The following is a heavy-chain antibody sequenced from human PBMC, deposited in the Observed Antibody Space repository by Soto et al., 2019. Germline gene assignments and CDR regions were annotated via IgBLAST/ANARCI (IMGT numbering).Heavy chain of an antibody. Sequence: GASVKVSCKASGYTFTSYGISWVRQAPGQGLEWMGWISAYNGNTNYAQKLQGRVTMTTDTSTSTAYMELRSLRSDDTAVYYCARDFVEYSSSSHWFDPWGQGTLVTVSS. D-gene: IGHD6-6*01. CDR2: ISAYNGNT. CDR3: ARDFVEYSSSSHWFDP. CDR1: GYTFTSYG. J-gene: IGHJ5*02. V-gene: IGHV1-18*01.